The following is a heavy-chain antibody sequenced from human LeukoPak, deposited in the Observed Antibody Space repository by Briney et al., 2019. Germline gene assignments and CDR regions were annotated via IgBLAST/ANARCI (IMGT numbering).Heavy chain of an antibody. CDR1: GYSFTSNW. CDR3: ARPANNYNYAMDV. J-gene: IGHJ6*02. D-gene: IGHD1/OR15-1a*01. CDR2: IFPADSDS. V-gene: IGHV5-51*01. Sequence: GESLKISCKASGYSFTSNWIGWVRQMPGKGLEWVGIIFPADSDSRYGPSFQGQVAISADKSISTAYLQWSSLRASDTAIYYCARPANNYNYAMDVWGQGTTVTVSS.